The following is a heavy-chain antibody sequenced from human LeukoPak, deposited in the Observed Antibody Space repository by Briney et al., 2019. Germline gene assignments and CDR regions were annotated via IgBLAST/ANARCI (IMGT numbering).Heavy chain of an antibody. V-gene: IGHV3-23*01. D-gene: IGHD3-3*01. Sequence: AGGSLRLSCAASGFTFSSYAMSWVRQAPGKGLEWVSAISGSGGSTYYADSVRGRFTISRDNSKNTLYLQMNSLRAEDTAVYYCAKGLGVGVYEAFDIWGQGTMVTVSS. CDR2: ISGSGGST. J-gene: IGHJ3*02. CDR3: AKGLGVGVYEAFDI. CDR1: GFTFSSYA.